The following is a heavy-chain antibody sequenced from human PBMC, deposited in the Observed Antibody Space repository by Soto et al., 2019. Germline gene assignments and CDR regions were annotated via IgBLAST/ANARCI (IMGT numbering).Heavy chain of an antibody. V-gene: IGHV3-33*01. J-gene: IGHJ4*02. D-gene: IGHD1-26*01. CDR3: ARAESSVGPTY. CDR2: IWYDGSNK. Sequence: GGSLRLSCAASGFTFSSYGMHWVRQAPGKGLEWVAVIWYDGSNKYYADSVKGRFIISRDNSKNTLYLQMNSLRAEDTAVYYCARAESSVGPTYWGQGTLVTVSS. CDR1: GFTFSSYG.